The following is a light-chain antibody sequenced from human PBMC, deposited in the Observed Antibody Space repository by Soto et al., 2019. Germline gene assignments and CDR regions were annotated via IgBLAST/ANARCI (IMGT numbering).Light chain of an antibody. J-gene: IGKJ1*01. V-gene: IGKV3-20*01. CDR2: GAS. CDR1: QSVSSNY. CDR3: QQYGSSPRA. Sequence: EIVLTQSPGTLSLSPGERATLSCRASQSVSSNYLAWYQQKPGQAPRLLIYGASSRVTGIPDRFSGSGSGTDFTLTINRLEPEDFAVYYCQQYGSSPRAFGQGIKVEIK.